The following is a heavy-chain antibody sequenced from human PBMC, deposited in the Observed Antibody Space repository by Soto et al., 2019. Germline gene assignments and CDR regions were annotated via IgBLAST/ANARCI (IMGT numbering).Heavy chain of an antibody. D-gene: IGHD3-9*01. Sequence: EVQLLESGGGLVQPGESLKRSCAVSGFTFSSYAMSWVRQAPGQGLEWVSGISGTGRVTNYAESVKGRFTISRDNPKNKLSLEMKSLRAEDTAVYYCAKDVHYDIVTGIEYFDHWGQGTLVTVSS. J-gene: IGHJ1*01. CDR2: ISGTGRVT. CDR3: AKDVHYDIVTGIEYFDH. V-gene: IGHV3-23*01. CDR1: GFTFSSYA.